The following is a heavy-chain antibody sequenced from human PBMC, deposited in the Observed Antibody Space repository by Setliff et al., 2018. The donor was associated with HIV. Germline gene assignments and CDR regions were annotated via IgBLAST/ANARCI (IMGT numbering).Heavy chain of an antibody. D-gene: IGHD3-3*01. V-gene: IGHV1-69*13. CDR2: IIPVFATA. CDR1: DVTPSNYA. Sequence: SVKVSCKVSDVTPSNYALNWVRQAPGQGLEWMGAIIPVFATANYAQKFQGRVTITADESTLTAYMELSSLTSEDMAVYFCARGVTYYNFWTSPPPIDYWGQGTLVTVS. J-gene: IGHJ4*02. CDR3: ARGVTYYNFWTSPPPIDY.